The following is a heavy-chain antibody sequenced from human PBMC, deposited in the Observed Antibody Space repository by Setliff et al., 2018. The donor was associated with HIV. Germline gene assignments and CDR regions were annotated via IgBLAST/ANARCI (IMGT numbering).Heavy chain of an antibody. Sequence: PGGSLRLSCTASGFTFSNYWMSWVRQAPGKGLEWVANIKQDGSEKKYEDSVKGRFSISRDNAKQSMYLQMDSLRAEDTAVYYCAGHSTTWYPNWFDPWGQGTLVTVSS. CDR3: AGHSTTWYPNWFDP. CDR2: IKQDGSEK. CDR1: GFTFSNYW. J-gene: IGHJ5*02. V-gene: IGHV3-7*03. D-gene: IGHD2-2*01.